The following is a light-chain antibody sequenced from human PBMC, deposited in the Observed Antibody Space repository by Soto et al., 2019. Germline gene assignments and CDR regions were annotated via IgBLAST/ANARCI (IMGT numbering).Light chain of an antibody. CDR3: LQDYNYPFT. Sequence: AIQMTQSPSSLSASVGDRVTITCRASQGIRNDLGWYQQRPGKAPKLLIYDASSLQSGVPSRFSGSGSGTDFTLTISSLQPEDFATYYCLQDYNYPFTFGPGTKVDIK. CDR2: DAS. J-gene: IGKJ3*01. V-gene: IGKV1-6*01. CDR1: QGIRND.